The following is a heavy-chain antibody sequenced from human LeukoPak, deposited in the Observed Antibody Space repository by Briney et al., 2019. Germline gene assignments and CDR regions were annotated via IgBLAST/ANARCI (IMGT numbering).Heavy chain of an antibody. CDR3: AELGITMIGGV. CDR2: IKQEGTEK. D-gene: IGHD3-10*02. CDR1: GFIFSSYW. V-gene: IGHV3-7*01. Sequence: GGPLRLSCAASGFIFSSYWMSWVRQAPGKGLEWVANIKQEGTEKYYVDSVKGRFTISRDNAKNSLYLQMNSLRAEDTAVYYCAELGITMIGGVWGKGTTVTISS. J-gene: IGHJ6*04.